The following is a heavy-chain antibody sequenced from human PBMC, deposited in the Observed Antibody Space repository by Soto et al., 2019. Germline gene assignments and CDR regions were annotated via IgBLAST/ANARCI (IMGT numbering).Heavy chain of an antibody. D-gene: IGHD6-19*01. CDR2: ISGGGGST. CDR3: GKYGRWLVHFYDCGMDV. Sequence: EVQLLESGGGLVQPGGSLRLSCAASGFTFSSYAMSWVRQAPGKGLEWVSAISGGGGSTYYADSVKGRFTISRDHFRNTLSLQMNCLRAKDTAVYYCGKYGRWLVHFYDCGMDVWGQGNTVTVSS. J-gene: IGHJ6*02. V-gene: IGHV3-23*01. CDR1: GFTFSSYA.